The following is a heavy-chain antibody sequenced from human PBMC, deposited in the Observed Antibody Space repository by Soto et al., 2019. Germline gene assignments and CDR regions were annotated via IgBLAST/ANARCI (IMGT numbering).Heavy chain of an antibody. J-gene: IGHJ4*02. CDR3: ARDHKFFDSGRGFDY. CDR2: ITSGSTYI. Sequence: XGSLILSCAASGITFIRYRRLWVRQAPGKGREWISSITSGSTYIHYAVSVKGRFTISRDNAKNSLYLQMDSLKTEDTAVYFCARDHKFFDSGRGFDYWGQGTLVTVSS. V-gene: IGHV3-21*01. CDR1: GITFIRYR. D-gene: IGHD3-10*01.